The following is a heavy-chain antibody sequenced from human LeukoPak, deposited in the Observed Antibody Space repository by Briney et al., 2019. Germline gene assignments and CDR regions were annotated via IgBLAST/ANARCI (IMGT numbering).Heavy chain of an antibody. J-gene: IGHJ5*02. D-gene: IGHD1-26*01. CDR2: IKQDGTEK. CDR3: ARGNSGSYSQDWFDP. Sequence: GGSLRLSCAASGFTFTTYWMSWVRQPPGKGLEWVANIKQDGTEKYYVDSVKGRFTISRDNAKNSLYLQMNSLRDDDMALYYCARGNSGSYSQDWFDPWGQGTLVTVSS. CDR1: GFTFTTYW. V-gene: IGHV3-7*03.